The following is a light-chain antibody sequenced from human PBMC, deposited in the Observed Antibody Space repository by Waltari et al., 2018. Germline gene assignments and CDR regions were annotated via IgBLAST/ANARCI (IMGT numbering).Light chain of an antibody. CDR1: QSITSR. CDR2: AVS. J-gene: IGKJ1*01. Sequence: DIQMTQSPSSLSASVGDRVTIPCRASQSITSRLNWYQQKPGKAPKVLVYAVSSLQSGVPSSFSGRGSGTDVTVTISSLQPEDFAIYYCQQSYSSPWTFAQGTKVEIK. V-gene: IGKV1-39*01. CDR3: QQSYSSPWT.